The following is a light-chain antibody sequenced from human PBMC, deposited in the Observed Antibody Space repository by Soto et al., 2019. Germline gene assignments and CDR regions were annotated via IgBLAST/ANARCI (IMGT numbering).Light chain of an antibody. CDR2: SAS. Sequence: DIQMTQSPSSLSASVGDRVTITCRASQDISVYLAWYQQKPGKVPKLLIYSASTLQSGVPSRFSGSGSGTDFTLTISSLQPEDVATYYCQKFNPAPLTSGQGTRLEIK. CDR3: QKFNPAPLT. V-gene: IGKV1-27*01. J-gene: IGKJ5*01. CDR1: QDISVY.